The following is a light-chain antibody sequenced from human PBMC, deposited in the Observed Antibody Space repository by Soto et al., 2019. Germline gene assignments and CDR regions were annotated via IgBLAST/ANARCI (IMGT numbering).Light chain of an antibody. CDR2: DAX. Sequence: DIVLTQSPATLSLSPAERATLSCRAIQSVSIYLACYQQKPGQAPRLLXYDAXNRATGIPARFSGSGSGTDFTLTISSLEPEDFAVYYCQQRSNWPPFTFGPGTKVDIK. J-gene: IGKJ3*01. CDR1: QSVSIY. V-gene: IGKV3-11*01. CDR3: QQRSNWPPFT.